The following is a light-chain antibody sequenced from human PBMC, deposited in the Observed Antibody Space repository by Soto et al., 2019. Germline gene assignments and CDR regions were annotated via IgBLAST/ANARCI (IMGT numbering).Light chain of an antibody. J-gene: IGKJ1*01. CDR3: QQYNTWLWT. Sequence: EVVMTQSPATLSVSPGERVTLSCRASQSINAHLAWYQQKPGRAPRLLIHGASTRATGIPARFSGSGFGTKFILTISSLQSEDFAVYYCQQYNTWLWTFGQGTKVEIQ. V-gene: IGKV3-15*01. CDR1: QSINAH. CDR2: GAS.